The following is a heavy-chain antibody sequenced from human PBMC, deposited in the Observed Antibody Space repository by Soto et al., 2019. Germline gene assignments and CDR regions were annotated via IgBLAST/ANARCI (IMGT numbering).Heavy chain of an antibody. CDR2: IKSKTDGGTT. J-gene: IGHJ4*02. D-gene: IGHD2-2*01. V-gene: IGHV3-15*07. CDR1: GFTFSNAW. Sequence: EVQLVESGGGLVKPGGSLRLSCAASGFTFSNAWMNWVRQAPGKGLEWVGRIKSKTDGGTTDYAAPVKGRFTISRDDSKNTLYLQMNSLKTEDTAVYYSTTDPIGVIVVPAANPPAFRTDYWGPGSLVTASS. CDR3: TTDPIGVIVVPAANPPAFRTDY.